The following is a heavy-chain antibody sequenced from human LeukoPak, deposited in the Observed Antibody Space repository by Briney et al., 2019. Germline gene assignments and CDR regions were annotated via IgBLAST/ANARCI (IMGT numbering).Heavy chain of an antibody. D-gene: IGHD3-22*01. J-gene: IGHJ4*02. CDR2: IYYSGST. CDR1: GGSISSSSYY. Sequence: SETLSLTCTVSGGSISSSSYYWGWIRQPPGKGLEWIGSIYYSGSTYYNPSLRSRVTISVDTSKNQFSLKLSSVTAADMAVYYCARQGNYDSSGYFQVYYWGQGTLVTVSS. V-gene: IGHV4-39*01. CDR3: ARQGNYDSSGYFQVYY.